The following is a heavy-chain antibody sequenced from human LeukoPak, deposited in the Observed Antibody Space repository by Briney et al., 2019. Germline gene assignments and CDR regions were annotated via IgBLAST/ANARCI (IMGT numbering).Heavy chain of an antibody. J-gene: IGHJ5*02. CDR2: FSESGTT. V-gene: IGHV4-39*01. CDR1: GGSINQYDYY. Sequence: SETLSLTCSVSGGSINQYDYYWGLIRQPPGKGLEWVRSFSESGTTYYNPSLKTRVTIFVDTSKNQFSLKLSSVTAADTAVYYCASTYYFGSATPNWFDTWGQGILVTVSS. CDR3: ASTYYFGSATPNWFDT. D-gene: IGHD3-10*01.